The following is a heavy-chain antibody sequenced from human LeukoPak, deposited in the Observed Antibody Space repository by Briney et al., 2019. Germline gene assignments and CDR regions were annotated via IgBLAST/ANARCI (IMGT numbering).Heavy chain of an antibody. CDR3: ARGRICKGDYYYMDF. CDR2: IYTSGST. Sequence: SETLSLTCTVSGGSINSGGFSWTWIRQPAGKGLEWIGRIYTSGSTKYNPSLRSRVTISVDTSKNQFSLNLRSVTAADTAVYYCARGRICKGDYYYMDFWGKGTTVSVSS. V-gene: IGHV4-61*02. CDR1: GGSINSGGFS. J-gene: IGHJ6*03.